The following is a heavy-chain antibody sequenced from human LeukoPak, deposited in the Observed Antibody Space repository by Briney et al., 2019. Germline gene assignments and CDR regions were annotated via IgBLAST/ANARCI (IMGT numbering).Heavy chain of an antibody. CDR1: GYTFTSYG. J-gene: IGHJ4*02. CDR2: ISAYNGNT. D-gene: IGHD3-3*01. Sequence: GASVKVSCKASGYTFTSYGISWVRQAPGQGLEWMGWISAYNGNTNYAQKLQGRVTMTTDTSTSTAYMELRSLRSDDTAVHYCARGYYDFWSGYYSPFDYWGQGTLVTVSS. CDR3: ARGYYDFWSGYYSPFDY. V-gene: IGHV1-18*01.